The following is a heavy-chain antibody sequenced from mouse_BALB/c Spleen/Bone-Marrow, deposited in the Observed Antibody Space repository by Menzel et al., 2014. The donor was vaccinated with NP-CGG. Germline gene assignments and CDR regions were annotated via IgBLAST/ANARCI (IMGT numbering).Heavy chain of an antibody. CDR3: ARRATTVVATDY. CDR1: GYTFTSYY. CDR2: ENRSNGGT. J-gene: IGHJ2*01. D-gene: IGHD1-1*01. V-gene: IGHV1-53*01. Sequence: QVQLQQPGAELVRPAASVKLTLKASGYTFTSYYMHWLKQRPVQGLDWIGKENRSNGGTNFNEKFKSKATMPVGKSSSTAYMQLSSLTSEDSAVYYCARRATTVVATDYWGQGTTHTVSS.